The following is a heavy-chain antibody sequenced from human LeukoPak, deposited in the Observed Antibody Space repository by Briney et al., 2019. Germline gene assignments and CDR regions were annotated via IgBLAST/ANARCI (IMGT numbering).Heavy chain of an antibody. D-gene: IGHD3-16*01. J-gene: IGHJ4*02. CDR3: ARGRILGLESFFDL. Sequence: GGSLRLSCAASGFTFSSYWMSWVRQAPGKGLEWVANIKQDGGEKFYVDSVKGRFTISRDNARNSLFLQMNSLTAEDTAVYYCARGRILGLESFFDLWGQGTLVTVSS. CDR2: IKQDGGEK. V-gene: IGHV3-7*01. CDR1: GFTFSSYW.